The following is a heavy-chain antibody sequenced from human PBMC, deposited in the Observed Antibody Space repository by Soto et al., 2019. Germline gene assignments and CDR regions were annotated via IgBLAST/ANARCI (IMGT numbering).Heavy chain of an antibody. J-gene: IGHJ6*02. CDR1: GFTFSSYA. D-gene: IGHD1-26*01. CDR2: ISGSGGST. V-gene: IGHV3-23*01. Sequence: GGSLRLSCAASGFTFSSYAMSWVRQAPGKGLEWVSAISGSGGSTYYADSVKGRFTISRDNSKNTMYLQMNGLRAEDTAVYYCAKWMGGSYSYGMDVWGQGTTVTFSS. CDR3: AKWMGGSYSYGMDV.